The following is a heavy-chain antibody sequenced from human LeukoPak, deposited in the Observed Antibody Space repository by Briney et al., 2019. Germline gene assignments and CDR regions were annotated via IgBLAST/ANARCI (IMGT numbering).Heavy chain of an antibody. CDR3: ARDSAGNDY. CDR2: IKQDGSEK. D-gene: IGHD6-13*01. V-gene: IGHV3-7*01. Sequence: GGSLRLSCEASGFTFSTYWMSWVRQAPGKGLEWVANIKQDGSEKYYVDSVKGRFTISRDNAKTSLYLQCNSLRAEDTAMYYCARDSAGNDYWGQGTLVTVSS. CDR1: GFTFSTYW. J-gene: IGHJ4*02.